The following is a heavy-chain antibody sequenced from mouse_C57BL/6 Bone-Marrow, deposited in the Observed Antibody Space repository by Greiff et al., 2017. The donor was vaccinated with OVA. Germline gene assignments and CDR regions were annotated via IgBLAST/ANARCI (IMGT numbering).Heavy chain of an antibody. CDR2: SRNKANDYTT. D-gene: IGHD1-1*01. V-gene: IGHV7-1*01. J-gene: IGHJ4*01. Sequence: EVKLVESGGGLVQSGRSLRLSCATSGFTFSDFYMEWVRQAPGKGLEWIAASRNKANDYTTEYSASVKGRFIVSRDTSQSILYLQMNALRAEDTAIYYCARENYGSIYLWAMDYWGQGTSVTVSS. CDR1: GFTFSDFY. CDR3: ARENYGSIYLWAMDY.